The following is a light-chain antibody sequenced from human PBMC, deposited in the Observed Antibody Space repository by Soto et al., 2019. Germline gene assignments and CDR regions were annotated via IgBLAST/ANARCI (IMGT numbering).Light chain of an antibody. CDR3: CSYAGSSTWV. J-gene: IGLJ3*02. V-gene: IGLV2-23*02. CDR2: EVS. Sequence: QSALTQPASVSGSPGQSITISCTGTSSDVGSYNLVSWYQQYSAKAPKLMIYEVSKGPSGVSNRFSGSKSGSMASLTISGLQAEDEADYYCCSYAGSSTWVFGGGTKLTVL. CDR1: SSDVGSYNL.